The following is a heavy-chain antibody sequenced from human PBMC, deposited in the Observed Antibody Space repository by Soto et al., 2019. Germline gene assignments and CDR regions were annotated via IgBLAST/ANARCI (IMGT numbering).Heavy chain of an antibody. Sequence: SVNVSCKPSRVAFSKFIVTWVRQAPGLGLEWVGGIIPIFGTANYAQKFQGRVTITADESTSTSYMEVNNLRSEDTAVYYCAKVRYSSPMGYYYGMDVWGQGTTVTVSS. V-gene: IGHV1-69*13. CDR1: RVAFSKFI. J-gene: IGHJ6*02. CDR3: AKVRYSSPMGYYYGMDV. CDR2: IIPIFGTA. D-gene: IGHD6-19*01.